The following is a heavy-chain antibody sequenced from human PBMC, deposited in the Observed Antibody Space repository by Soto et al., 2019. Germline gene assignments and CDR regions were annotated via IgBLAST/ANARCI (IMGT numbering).Heavy chain of an antibody. CDR2: IYWDDDK. J-gene: IGHJ6*03. D-gene: IGHD3-3*01. CDR1: GFSLSTSGVG. Sequence: SGPTLVKPTQTLTLTCTFSGFSLSTSGVGVGWIRQPPGKALEWLALIYWDDDKRYSPSLKSRLTITKDTSKNQVVLTMTNMDPVETATYYCAHQNSSNYDFWSGYNYYYYMDVWGKGTTVTVSS. CDR3: AHQNSSNYDFWSGYNYYYYMDV. V-gene: IGHV2-5*02.